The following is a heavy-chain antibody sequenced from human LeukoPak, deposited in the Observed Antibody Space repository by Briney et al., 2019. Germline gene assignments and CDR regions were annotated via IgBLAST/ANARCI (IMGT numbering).Heavy chain of an antibody. Sequence: PGGSLRLSCAASGFTFSSYWMSWVRQAPGKGLEWVANIKQDGSEKYYVYSVKGRFTISRDNAKNSLYLQMNSLRAEDTAVYYCARPTLLRYFDWLLYQRPASFYFDYWGQGTLVTVSS. V-gene: IGHV3-7*01. CDR2: IKQDGSEK. CDR1: GFTFSSYW. J-gene: IGHJ4*02. D-gene: IGHD3-9*01. CDR3: ARPTLLRYFDWLLYQRPASFYFDY.